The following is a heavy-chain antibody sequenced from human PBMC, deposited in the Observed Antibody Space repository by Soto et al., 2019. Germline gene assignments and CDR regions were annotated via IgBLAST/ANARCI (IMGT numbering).Heavy chain of an antibody. CDR1: GYTFTGYY. Sequence: ASVKVSCKASGYTFTGYYMHWVRQAPGQGLEWMGWINPNSGGTNYAQKFQGRVTMTRDTSISTAYMELSRLRSDDTAVYYCARHVVVVPAARAGWFDPWGQGTLVTVSS. CDR2: INPNSGGT. V-gene: IGHV1-2*02. J-gene: IGHJ5*02. D-gene: IGHD2-2*01. CDR3: ARHVVVVPAARAGWFDP.